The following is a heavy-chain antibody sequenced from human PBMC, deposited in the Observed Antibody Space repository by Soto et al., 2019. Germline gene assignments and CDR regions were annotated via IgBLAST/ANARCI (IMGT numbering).Heavy chain of an antibody. J-gene: IGHJ3*02. Sequence: GGSLRLSCAASGFTFRNYAMSWVRQAPGKGLEWVSAITDSGGNKYHADSVKGRFTISRDNSMDTLYLQMNSLRADDTAVYYCAKDRSHTGIADTFEIWGQGTMVTVSS. D-gene: IGHD6-13*01. CDR3: AKDRSHTGIADTFEI. CDR2: ITDSGGNK. CDR1: GFTFRNYA. V-gene: IGHV3-23*01.